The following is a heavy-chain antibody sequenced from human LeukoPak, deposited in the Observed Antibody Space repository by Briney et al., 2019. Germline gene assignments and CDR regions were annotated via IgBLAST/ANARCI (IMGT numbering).Heavy chain of an antibody. CDR1: GFTFTSYA. CDR2: FSGSVDTT. D-gene: IGHD2-21*01. V-gene: IGHV3-23*01. Sequence: PGGSLRLSCAASGFTFTSYAMSWVRQTPGKGLEWVSTFSGSVDTTYYADSAKGRFTISRDNSKNTLDLQMNSLGAEDTAVYDCAKATLPTCGGDRCYYFDNWGQGTLVTVSS. J-gene: IGHJ4*02. CDR3: AKATLPTCGGDRCYYFDN.